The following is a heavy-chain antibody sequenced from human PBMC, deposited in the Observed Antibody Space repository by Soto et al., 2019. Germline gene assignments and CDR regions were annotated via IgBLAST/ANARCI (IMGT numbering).Heavy chain of an antibody. CDR3: ARDKRATYGEYVDY. D-gene: IGHD4-17*01. CDR1: GFTFSSYA. CDR2: ISYADGNKK. Sequence: PGGSLRLSCAASGFTFSSYAMHWVRQAPGKGLEWVAVISYADGNKKYYADSVKGRFSISRDNSKSTLYLQMNSLSAEEAAVYYCARDKRATYGEYVDYWGQGPLANVSS. V-gene: IGHV3-30-3*01. J-gene: IGHJ4*02.